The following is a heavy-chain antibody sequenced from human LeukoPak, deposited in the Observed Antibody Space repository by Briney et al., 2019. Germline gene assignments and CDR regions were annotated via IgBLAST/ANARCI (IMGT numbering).Heavy chain of an antibody. CDR1: GGSISNGNW. CDR3: VRCGSYCLDY. V-gene: IGHV4-4*02. J-gene: IGHJ4*02. D-gene: IGHD1-26*01. CDR2: IYHTGST. Sequence: PSETLSLTCGVSGGSISNGNWWSWVRQPPGKGLEWIGEIYHTGSTNYNPSLKSRVTISVGKSKNQFSLNLSSVTAADTAVYYCVRCGSYCLDYWGQGTLVTVSS.